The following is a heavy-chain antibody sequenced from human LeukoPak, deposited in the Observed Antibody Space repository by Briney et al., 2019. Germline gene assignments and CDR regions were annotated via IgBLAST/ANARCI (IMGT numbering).Heavy chain of an antibody. J-gene: IGHJ4*02. Sequence: GASVKVSCKASGYTFTGYYMHWVQQAPGQGLEWMGWINPNSGGTNYAQKFQGWVTMTRDTSISTAYMELSRLRSDDTAVYYCARGDYYDSSGYYYYFDYWGQGTLVTVSS. D-gene: IGHD3-22*01. V-gene: IGHV1-2*04. CDR2: INPNSGGT. CDR1: GYTFTGYY. CDR3: ARGDYYDSSGYYYYFDY.